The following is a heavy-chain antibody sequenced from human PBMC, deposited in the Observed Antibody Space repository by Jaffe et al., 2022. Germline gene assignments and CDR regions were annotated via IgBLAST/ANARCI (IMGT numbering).Heavy chain of an antibody. CDR1: GFTFSDHY. CDR2: MRNKPNSYTT. J-gene: IGHJ6*03. Sequence: EVQLVESGGGLVQPGGSLRLSCAASGFTFSDHYMAWVRQAPGKGLEWVGLMRNKPNSYTTEYAASVKGRFTISRDDSESSLYLQMNSLRTDDTAVYYCARVGREMVTALYYYYMDVWGKGTTVTVSS. V-gene: IGHV3-72*01. CDR3: ARVGREMVTALYYYYMDV. D-gene: IGHD5-18*01.